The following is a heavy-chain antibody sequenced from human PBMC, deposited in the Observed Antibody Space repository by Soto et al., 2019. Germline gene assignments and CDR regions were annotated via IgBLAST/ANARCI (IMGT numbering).Heavy chain of an antibody. CDR3: ARGAFPTWGSYPLDY. CDR2: IKQDGSEY. J-gene: IGHJ4*02. D-gene: IGHD3-16*02. V-gene: IGHV3-7*04. CDR1: GFTFSTYW. Sequence: EVQLVESGGGLVQPGGSLRLSCAASGFTFSTYWMTWVRQAPGKGLEWVANIKQDGSEYYYVGSVKGRFTISRDNAKNSLYLQMNSLRGEDTAVYYCARGAFPTWGSYPLDYWGQGTLVTVSS.